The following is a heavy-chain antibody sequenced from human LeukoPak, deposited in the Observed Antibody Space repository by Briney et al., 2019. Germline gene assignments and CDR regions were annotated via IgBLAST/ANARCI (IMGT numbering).Heavy chain of an antibody. CDR2: ISSSSSLT. J-gene: IGHJ4*02. CDR1: GFTFSSYE. Sequence: GGSLRLSCAASGFTFSSYEMNWVRQAPGKGLEWVSYISSSSSLTYYADSVKGRFTISRDNAKNSLYLQMNSLRAEVTAVYYCARPLGSYGLFDYWGQGTLVTVSS. D-gene: IGHD3-16*01. CDR3: ARPLGSYGLFDY. V-gene: IGHV3-48*03.